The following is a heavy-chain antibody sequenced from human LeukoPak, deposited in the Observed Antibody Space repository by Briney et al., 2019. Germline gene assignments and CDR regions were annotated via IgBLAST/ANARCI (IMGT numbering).Heavy chain of an antibody. J-gene: IGHJ3*02. CDR2: IYYSGST. Sequence: PSETLSLTCTVSGGSISSYYWSWLRQPPGKGLEWVGYIYYSGSTNYNPSLKRRVTISVDTSKNQFSLKLSSVTAADTAVYYCAREGGDGDGDAFDIWGQGTMVTVSS. D-gene: IGHD4-17*01. CDR3: AREGGDGDGDAFDI. CDR1: GGSISSYY. V-gene: IGHV4-59*01.